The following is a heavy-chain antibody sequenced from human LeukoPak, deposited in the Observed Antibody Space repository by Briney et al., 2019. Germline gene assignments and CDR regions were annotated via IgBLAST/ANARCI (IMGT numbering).Heavy chain of an antibody. V-gene: IGHV3-48*01. D-gene: IGHD5-24*01. CDR3: ARDYKYAFDN. CDR1: GLTFSDYS. J-gene: IGHJ4*02. Sequence: PGGSLRLSCAASGLTFSDYSMNWVRQAPGKGLEWISYIGIDSGNTNYADSVKGRFTISGDKAKSSLYLQMNSLRVEDTAVYYCARDYKYAFDNWGQGTLVTVSS. CDR2: IGIDSGNT.